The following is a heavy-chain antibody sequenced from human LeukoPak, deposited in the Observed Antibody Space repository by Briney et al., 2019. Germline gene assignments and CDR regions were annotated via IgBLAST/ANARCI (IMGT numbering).Heavy chain of an antibody. J-gene: IGHJ5*02. CDR2: IRSNSDGGTI. CDR1: GFTFSSAW. Sequence: GGSLRLSCATSGFTFSSAWMNWVRQTPGKGLEWVGRIRSNSDGGTIDYAAPVKGRFALSRDDSKNTLYLQMNSLQTEDTAVYYCATGFYDTTWGQGTLVTVSS. V-gene: IGHV3-15*07. D-gene: IGHD3-22*01. CDR3: ATGFYDTT.